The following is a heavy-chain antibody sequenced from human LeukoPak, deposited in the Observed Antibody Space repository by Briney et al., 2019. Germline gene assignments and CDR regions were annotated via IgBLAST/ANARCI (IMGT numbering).Heavy chain of an antibody. CDR2: IYTSGST. V-gene: IGHV4-61*02. D-gene: IGHD2-15*01. Sequence: KPSETLSLTCTVSGGSISSGSYYWSWIRQPAGKGLEWIGRIYTSGSTNYNPSLKSRVTISVDTSKNQFSLKLSSVTAADTAVYYCARENCSGGTCYTVGGDWFDPWGQGTLVTVSS. CDR1: GGSISSGSYY. J-gene: IGHJ5*02. CDR3: ARENCSGGTCYTVGGDWFDP.